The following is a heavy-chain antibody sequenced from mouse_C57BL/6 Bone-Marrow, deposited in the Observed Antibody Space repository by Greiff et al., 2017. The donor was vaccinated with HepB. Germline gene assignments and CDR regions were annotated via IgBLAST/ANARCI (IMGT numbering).Heavy chain of an antibody. Sequence: VMLVESGAELVKPGASVKISCKASGYAFSSYWMNWVKQRPGKGLEWIGQIYPGDGDTNYNGKFKGKATLTADKSSSTAYMQLSSLTSEDSAVYFCARYYYGSSFAYWGQGTLVTVSA. D-gene: IGHD1-1*01. CDR2: IYPGDGDT. CDR1: GYAFSSYW. CDR3: ARYYYGSSFAY. J-gene: IGHJ3*01. V-gene: IGHV1-80*01.